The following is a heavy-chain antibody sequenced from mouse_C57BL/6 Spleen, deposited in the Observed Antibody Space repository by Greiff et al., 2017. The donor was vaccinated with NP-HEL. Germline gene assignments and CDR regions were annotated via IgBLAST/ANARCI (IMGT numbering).Heavy chain of an antibody. J-gene: IGHJ3*01. D-gene: IGHD1-1*01. Sequence: VHVQQSGPELEKPGASVKMFCKASGSTFTDLNMYWVKQSDGKSLEWIGYIKPNIGGTSYNQKFKGNATLTVNKSSSTAYMELRSLTSEDSAVYYCARNYYGSGFFWAYWGQGTLGTVSA. CDR1: GSTFTDLN. V-gene: IGHV1-22*01. CDR3: ARNYYGSGFFWAY. CDR2: IKPNIGGT.